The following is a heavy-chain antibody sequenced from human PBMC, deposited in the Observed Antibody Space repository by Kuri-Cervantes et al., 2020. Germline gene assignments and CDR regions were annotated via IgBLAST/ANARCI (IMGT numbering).Heavy chain of an antibody. CDR3: ARAGTGGIMFGEGIHPIDY. CDR1: GGSFSAYY. Sequence: SETLSLTCAVYGGSFSAYYWNWIRQPPGKGLEWIGHIYYSGSTNYNPSLKSRVTISIDTSKKQFSLKLRSVTAADTAVYYCARAGTGGIMFGEGIHPIDYWGQGTLVTVSS. J-gene: IGHJ4*02. CDR2: IYYSGST. V-gene: IGHV4-59*01. D-gene: IGHD3-16*01.